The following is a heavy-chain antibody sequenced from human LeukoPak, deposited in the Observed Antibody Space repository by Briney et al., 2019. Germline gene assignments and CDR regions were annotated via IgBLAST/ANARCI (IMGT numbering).Heavy chain of an antibody. D-gene: IGHD3-10*01. Sequence: PGGSLRLSCAASGFTFSSYAMSWVRQAPGKGLEWVSAISGSGGSTYYADSVKGRFTISRDNSKNTLYLQMNSLRAEDTAVYYCAKSRGITMVRGVTSSYYYGMDVWGQGTTVTVPS. CDR2: ISGSGGST. V-gene: IGHV3-23*01. J-gene: IGHJ6*02. CDR1: GFTFSSYA. CDR3: AKSRGITMVRGVTSSYYYGMDV.